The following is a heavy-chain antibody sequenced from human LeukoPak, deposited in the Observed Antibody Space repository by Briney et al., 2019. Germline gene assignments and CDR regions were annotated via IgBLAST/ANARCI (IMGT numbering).Heavy chain of an antibody. CDR2: IRYDGSNK. CDR1: GFTFSSYG. J-gene: IGHJ4*02. V-gene: IGHV3-30*02. Sequence: GGSLRLSCAASGFTFSSYGMHWVRQAPGKGLEWVAFIRYDGSNKYYADSVKGRFTISRDNSKNTLYLQMNSLRAEDTAVYYCARDTSSIVGPRFDYWGQGTLVTVSS. D-gene: IGHD1-26*01. CDR3: ARDTSSIVGPRFDY.